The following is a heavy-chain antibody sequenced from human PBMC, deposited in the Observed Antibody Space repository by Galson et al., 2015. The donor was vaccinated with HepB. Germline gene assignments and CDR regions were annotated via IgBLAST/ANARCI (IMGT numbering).Heavy chain of an antibody. D-gene: IGHD3-3*01. CDR2: IIPILGIA. CDR3: ARAGYDFWSGYPLNLHFDY. Sequence: SVKVSCKASGGTFSSYAISWVRQAPGQGLEWMGRIIPILGIANYAQKFQGRVTITADKSTSTAYMELSSLRSEDTAVYYCARAGYDFWSGYPLNLHFDYWGQGTLVTVSS. CDR1: GGTFSSYA. V-gene: IGHV1-69*04. J-gene: IGHJ4*02.